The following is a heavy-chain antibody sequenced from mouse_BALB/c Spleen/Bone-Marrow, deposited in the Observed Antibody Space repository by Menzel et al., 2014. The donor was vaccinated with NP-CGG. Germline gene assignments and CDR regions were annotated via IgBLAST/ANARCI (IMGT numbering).Heavy chain of an antibody. CDR3: VRSRLRDWYFDV. J-gene: IGHJ1*01. V-gene: IGHV1S56*01. D-gene: IGHD1-2*01. Sequence: QVQLKDSGVELVKPGASVKLSCKASGNTFTSYDINWVRQRPEQGLEWIGWIFPGDSTTKYNEKFKGKATLSTDKSSSTVHMQLSRLTSEGSAVYFCVRSRLRDWYFDVWGAGTTVTISS. CDR2: IFPGDSTT. CDR1: GNTFTSYD.